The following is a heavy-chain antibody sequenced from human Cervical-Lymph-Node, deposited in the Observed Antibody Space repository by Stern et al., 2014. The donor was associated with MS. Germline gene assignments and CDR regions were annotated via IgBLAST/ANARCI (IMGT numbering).Heavy chain of an antibody. CDR3: ARHVGVSSTWYRWFDS. CDR2: VYYSGNT. V-gene: IGHV4-39*01. Sequence: QVQLQESGPGLVKPSETLSLTCTVSRDSISSPHYYWAWLRQPPGEGLEWIGSVYYSGNTYYNPSLKSRVTISVDSSRNQFFLKLTSVIALDTAVYYCARHVGVSSTWYRWFDSWGQGTLVTVSS. CDR1: RDSISSPHYY. D-gene: IGHD6-13*01. J-gene: IGHJ5*01.